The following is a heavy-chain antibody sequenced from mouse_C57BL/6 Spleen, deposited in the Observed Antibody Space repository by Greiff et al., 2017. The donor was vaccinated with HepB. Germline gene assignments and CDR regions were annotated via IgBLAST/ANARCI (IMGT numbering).Heavy chain of an antibody. CDR3: ARDYSFAY. J-gene: IGHJ3*01. Sequence: VQLKESGGGLVKPGASLKLSCAASGFTFSDYGMHWVRQAPEKGLEWVAYISIDSSTIYYAETVKGRITISRDNAKNTLFLQITSLRSEDKAMYYCARDYSFAYWGQGTLVTVSA. V-gene: IGHV5-17*01. D-gene: IGHD1-1*01. CDR2: ISIDSSTI. CDR1: GFTFSDYG.